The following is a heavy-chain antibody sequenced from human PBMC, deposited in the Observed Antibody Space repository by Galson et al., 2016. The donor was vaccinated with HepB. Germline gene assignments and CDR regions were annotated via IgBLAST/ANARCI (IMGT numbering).Heavy chain of an antibody. D-gene: IGHD1-26*01. CDR2: IDGSGGGT. CDR1: GFTFDSYA. J-gene: IGHJ5*02. V-gene: IGHV3-23*01. Sequence: SLRLSCAASGFTFDSYAMSWVRQAPGKGLEWVSGIDGSGGGTFYADSLEGHFTISRDNSKNTLYLQMNSLRAEDTAVYYCAKWDLLHWLDPWGQGTLVTVSS. CDR3: AKWDLLHWLDP.